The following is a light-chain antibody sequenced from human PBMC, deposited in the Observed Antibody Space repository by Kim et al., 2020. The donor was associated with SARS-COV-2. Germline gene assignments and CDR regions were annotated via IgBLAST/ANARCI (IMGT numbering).Light chain of an antibody. CDR1: SLRSYY. CDR3: QSRDSGGNVV. J-gene: IGLJ2*01. V-gene: IGLV3-19*01. Sequence: SSELTQDPAVSVALGQTVRITCQGDSLRSYYATWYQQKPRQAPVLVIYGRNNRPSGIPDRFSGSAPGNTASLTISGAQAEDEADFYCQSRDSGGNVVFGGGTKLTVL. CDR2: GRN.